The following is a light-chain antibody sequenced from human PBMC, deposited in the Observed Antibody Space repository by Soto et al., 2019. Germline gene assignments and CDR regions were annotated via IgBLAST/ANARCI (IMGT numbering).Light chain of an antibody. Sequence: EIVLTQSPDTLSLFPGERATLSCRASQSVSSTYLAWYQKPGQAPRPLISAASSRATGTPDRFSGSGSGTDFTLTISRLEPEDFAVYYCQQYGSSRWTFGQGTKV. CDR2: AAS. J-gene: IGKJ1*01. CDR3: QQYGSSRWT. V-gene: IGKV3-20*01. CDR1: QSVSSTY.